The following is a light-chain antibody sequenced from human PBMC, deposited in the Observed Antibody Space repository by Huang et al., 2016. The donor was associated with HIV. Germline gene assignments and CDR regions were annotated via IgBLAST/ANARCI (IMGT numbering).Light chain of an antibody. CDR1: QTISIN. CDR3: QEYNNWPPFA. CDR2: GAS. Sequence: EIVLTQSPATLSVSPGERATLSCRASQTISINLAWYQHKPGQAPRLLISGASTRATGIPPRFSGSRSGTEFSRTISSLQSEDAAVYYCQEYNNWPPFAFGGGTKVELK. J-gene: IGKJ4*01. V-gene: IGKV3-15*01.